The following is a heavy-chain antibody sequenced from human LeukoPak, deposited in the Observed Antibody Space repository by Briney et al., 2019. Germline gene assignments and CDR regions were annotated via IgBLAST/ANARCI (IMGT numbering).Heavy chain of an antibody. V-gene: IGHV3-53*01. CDR3: ARGILGYCSGGSCLNYFDY. D-gene: IGHD2-15*01. CDR2: IYSGGST. CDR1: GFTVSSNY. Sequence: GGSLRLSCAASGFTVSSNYMSWVRQAPGKGLEWVSVIYSGGSTYYADSVKGRFTISRDNSKNTLYLQMNSLRAEDTAVYYCARGILGYCSGGSCLNYFDYWGQGTLVTVPS. J-gene: IGHJ4*02.